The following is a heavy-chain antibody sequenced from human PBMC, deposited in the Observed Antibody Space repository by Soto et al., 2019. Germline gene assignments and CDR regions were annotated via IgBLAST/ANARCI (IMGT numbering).Heavy chain of an antibody. CDR2: ISSSSSYI. Sequence: PGGSLRLSCAASGFTFSSYCMNWVRQAPGKGLEWVSSISSSSSYIYYADSVKGRFTISRDNAKNSLYLQMNSLRAEDTAVYYCARDGYSYALDAFDIWGQGTMVTVSS. D-gene: IGHD5-18*01. CDR3: ARDGYSYALDAFDI. J-gene: IGHJ3*02. V-gene: IGHV3-21*01. CDR1: GFTFSSYC.